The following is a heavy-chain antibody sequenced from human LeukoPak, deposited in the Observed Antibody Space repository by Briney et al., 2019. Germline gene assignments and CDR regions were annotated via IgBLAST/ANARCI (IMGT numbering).Heavy chain of an antibody. CDR2: ISAYNGNT. CDR1: GYTFTSYG. Sequence: ASVKVSCKASGYTFTSYGISWVRQAPGQGLEWMGWISAYNGNTNYTQKLQGRVTMTTDTSTSTAYMELRSLRYDDTAVYYCARDQNILTGLNWFDRWGQGTLVTVSS. V-gene: IGHV1-18*01. D-gene: IGHD3-9*01. J-gene: IGHJ5*02. CDR3: ARDQNILTGLNWFDR.